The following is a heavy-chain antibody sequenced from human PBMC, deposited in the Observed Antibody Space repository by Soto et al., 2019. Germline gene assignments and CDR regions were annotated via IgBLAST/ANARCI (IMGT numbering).Heavy chain of an antibody. Sequence: QVQLVQSGAEVKKPGSSVKVSCKASGGTFTSYAFSWVRQAPGQGLEWMGGIIPIVGTANYAQKLQDRVTITADKSTSTAYMELSSLGSEDSAVYYCANIPRGLVGAFRIWGQGTLVTVSS. CDR1: GGTFTSYA. J-gene: IGHJ4*02. CDR3: ANIPRGLVGAFRI. V-gene: IGHV1-69*06. D-gene: IGHD1-26*01. CDR2: IIPIVGTA.